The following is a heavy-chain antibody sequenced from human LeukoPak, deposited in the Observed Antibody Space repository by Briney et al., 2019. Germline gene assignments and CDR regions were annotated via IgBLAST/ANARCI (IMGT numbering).Heavy chain of an antibody. D-gene: IGHD2-2*01. J-gene: IGHJ5*02. Sequence: PSETLSLTCAVYGGSFSGYYWSWIRQPPGKGLEWIGEINHSGSTNYNPSLKSRVTISVDTSKNQFSLKLSSVTAADTAVYYCARSAGGQLLSRNWFDHWGQGTLVTVSS. CDR1: GGSFSGYY. CDR2: INHSGST. CDR3: ARSAGGQLLSRNWFDH. V-gene: IGHV4-34*01.